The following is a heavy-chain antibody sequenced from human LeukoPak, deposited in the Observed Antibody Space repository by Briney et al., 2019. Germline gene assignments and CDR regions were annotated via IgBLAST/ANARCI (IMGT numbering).Heavy chain of an antibody. Sequence: ASVKVSCKASGYTFTGYYMHWVRQAPGQGLEWMGWTNPNSGGTNYAQKFQGRVTMTRDTSISTAYMELSRLRSDDTAVYYCARDHYYYSSGWPDYWGQGTLVTVSS. CDR2: TNPNSGGT. CDR3: ARDHYYYSSGWPDY. V-gene: IGHV1-2*02. J-gene: IGHJ4*02. D-gene: IGHD6-19*01. CDR1: GYTFTGYY.